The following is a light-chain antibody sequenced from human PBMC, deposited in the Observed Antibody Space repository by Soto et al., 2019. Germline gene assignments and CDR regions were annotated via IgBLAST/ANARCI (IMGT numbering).Light chain of an antibody. CDR2: NTN. J-gene: IGLJ2*01. Sequence: QTVVTQEPSFSVSPGGTVTLTCGLNSGSVSTNYYPTWYQQTPGQAPRTLIYNTNTRSSGVPDRFSGSIVGNKAALTISGAHADDECDYYCVLYMGAGSVVFGGGTKLTVL. CDR1: SGSVSTNYY. CDR3: VLYMGAGSVV. V-gene: IGLV8-61*01.